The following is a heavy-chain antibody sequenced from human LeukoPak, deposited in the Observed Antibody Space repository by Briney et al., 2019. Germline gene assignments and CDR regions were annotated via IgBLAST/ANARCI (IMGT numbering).Heavy chain of an antibody. CDR1: GFTFSSNW. Sequence: QSGGSLRLSCAASGFTFSSNWMHWVRQAPGKGLVWVSRINEDGSTTNYADSVKGRSTIFGDNAKNTLYLQMNSLRAEDTALYYCATKQWLVRGWFDPWGQGTLVTVSS. V-gene: IGHV3-74*01. CDR2: INEDGSTT. D-gene: IGHD6-19*01. CDR3: ATKQWLVRGWFDP. J-gene: IGHJ5*02.